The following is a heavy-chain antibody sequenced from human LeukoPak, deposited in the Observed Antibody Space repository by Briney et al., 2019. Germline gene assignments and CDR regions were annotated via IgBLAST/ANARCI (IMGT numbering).Heavy chain of an antibody. CDR1: GGSFRGYY. D-gene: IGHD3-9*01. V-gene: IGHV4-34*01. J-gene: IGHJ4*02. CDR3: ARGDILTGYSY. CDR2: INHRGRT. Sequence: SESLSLTSAVPGGSFRGYYWSWIPPPPGKGLEWIGEINHRGRTKYSPSLRSRVTISVDTSKNQFCLNLRSATAADTAVDYCARGDILTGYSYWGQGALVTVSS.